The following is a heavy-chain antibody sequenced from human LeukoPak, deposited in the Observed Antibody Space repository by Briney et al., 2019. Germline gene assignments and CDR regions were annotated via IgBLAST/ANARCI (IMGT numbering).Heavy chain of an antibody. CDR1: GYTFTSYY. D-gene: IGHD3-3*01. J-gene: IGHJ4*02. CDR3: ARGDDFWSGYSASFDY. CDR2: INPSGGST. V-gene: IGHV1-46*01. Sequence: ASVKVSCKASGYTFTSYYMHWVRQAPGQGLEWMGIINPSGGSTSYAHKFQGRVTMTRDTSTSTVYMELSSLRSEDTAVYYCARGDDFWSGYSASFDYWGQGTLVTVSS.